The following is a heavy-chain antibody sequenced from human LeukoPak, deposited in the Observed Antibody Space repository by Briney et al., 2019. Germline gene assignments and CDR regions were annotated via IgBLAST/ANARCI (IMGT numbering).Heavy chain of an antibody. CDR2: ISAYNGNT. CDR3: ARDPPSYYDILTGYSRGDAFDI. D-gene: IGHD3-9*01. CDR1: GYTFTSYG. Sequence: GASVKVSCKASGYTFTSYGISWVRQAPGQGLEWMGWISAYNGNTNYAQKLQGRVTMTTDTSTSTAYMELRSLRSDDTAVYYCARDPPSYYDILTGYSRGDAFDIWGQGTMVTVSS. V-gene: IGHV1-18*01. J-gene: IGHJ3*02.